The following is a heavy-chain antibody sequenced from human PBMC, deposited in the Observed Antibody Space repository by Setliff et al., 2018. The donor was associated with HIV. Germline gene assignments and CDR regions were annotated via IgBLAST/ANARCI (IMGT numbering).Heavy chain of an antibody. Sequence: RLSCTASGFTFNSYGIHWVRQAPGKGLEWVSSISSSSSYIYYADSVKGRFTISRDNAQNTLYLQMNSLRGEDTAVYYCAGVPTGTTSAFDYWGQGTLVTVSS. J-gene: IGHJ4*02. CDR2: ISSSSSYI. D-gene: IGHD1-7*01. CDR1: GFTFNSYG. V-gene: IGHV3-21*06. CDR3: AGVPTGTTSAFDY.